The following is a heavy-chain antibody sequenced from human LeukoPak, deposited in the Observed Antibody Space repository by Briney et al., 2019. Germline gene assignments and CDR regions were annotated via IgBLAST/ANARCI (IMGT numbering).Heavy chain of an antibody. D-gene: IGHD3-10*01. CDR3: ARVGRRITMVRGVMRFDP. Sequence: VASVEVSCKASGGTFSSYAISWVRQAPGQGLEWMGGIIPIFGTANYAQKFQGRVTMTTDTSTSTAYMELRSLRSDDTAVYYCARVGRRITMVRGVMRFDPWGQGTLVTVSS. V-gene: IGHV1-69*05. J-gene: IGHJ5*02. CDR2: IIPIFGTA. CDR1: GGTFSSYA.